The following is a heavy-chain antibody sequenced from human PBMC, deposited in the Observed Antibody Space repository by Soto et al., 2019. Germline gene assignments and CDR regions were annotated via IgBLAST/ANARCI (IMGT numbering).Heavy chain of an antibody. CDR3: AREPRLVGNPNWFDP. D-gene: IGHD6-19*01. Sequence: SVKVSCKASGGTFSSYAISWERRAPGQGLEWMGGIIPIFGTANYAQKFQGRVTITADEAMSTAYMELSSLRSEDTAVYYCAREPRLVGNPNWFDPWGQGTLVTVSS. J-gene: IGHJ5*02. CDR2: IIPIFGTA. CDR1: GGTFSSYA. V-gene: IGHV1-69*13.